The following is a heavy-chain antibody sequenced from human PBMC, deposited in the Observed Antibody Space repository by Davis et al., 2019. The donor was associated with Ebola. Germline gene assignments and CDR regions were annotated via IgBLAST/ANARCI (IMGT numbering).Heavy chain of an antibody. J-gene: IGHJ6*04. D-gene: IGHD4-17*01. CDR2: VSYSGANT. CDR3: AKSLSVDNYGNKYYYGMDV. V-gene: IGHV3-30*18. Sequence: GESLKISCAASGFTFDSYAMHWVRQAPGKGLEWVALVSYSGANTYYADSVKGRFTVTRGNSKNTLHLQMDSLRREDTAVYYCAKSLSVDNYGNKYYYGMDVWGDGTAVTVSS. CDR1: GFTFDSYA.